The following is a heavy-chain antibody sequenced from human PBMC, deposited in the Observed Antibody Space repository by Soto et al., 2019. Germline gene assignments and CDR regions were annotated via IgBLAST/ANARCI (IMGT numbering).Heavy chain of an antibody. V-gene: IGHV3-23*01. D-gene: IGHD2-2*02. Sequence: EVQLLESGGGLVQPGGSLRLSCVASGFTFSSYAMTWVRQAPGKGLEWVSAISGSGGSTYYADSVEGRFTISRDNSKNTLYLQMNSLRAEDTAVYYCAKDRGSGSTSWYNGWFDPWGQGTLVTVSS. CDR3: AKDRGSGSTSWYNGWFDP. CDR2: ISGSGGST. CDR1: GFTFSSYA. J-gene: IGHJ5*02.